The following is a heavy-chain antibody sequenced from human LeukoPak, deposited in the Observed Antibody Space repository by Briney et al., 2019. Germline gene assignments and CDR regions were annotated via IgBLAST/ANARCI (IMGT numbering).Heavy chain of an antibody. J-gene: IGHJ3*02. D-gene: IGHD3-10*01. CDR1: GGSISSGGYS. CDR2: IYHSGST. CDR3: AGSYGSGREAFDI. V-gene: IGHV4-30-2*01. Sequence: SETLSLTCAVSGGSISSGGYSWSWIRQPPGKGLEWIGYIYHSGSTYYNPSLKSRVTISVDRSKNQFSLKLSSVTAADTAVYYCAGSYGSGREAFDIWGQGTMVTVSS.